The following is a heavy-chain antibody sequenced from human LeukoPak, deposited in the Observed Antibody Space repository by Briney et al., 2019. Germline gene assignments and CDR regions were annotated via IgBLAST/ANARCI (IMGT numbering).Heavy chain of an antibody. Sequence: PGGSLRLSCAASGLTFRSDPMNWVRQAPGKGLEWVSYISSSSGTIYYADSVKGRFTISRDNAKNSLYLQMNSLRDEDTAVYYCARVPYSSGWYHAFDIWGQGTMVTVSS. CDR1: GLTFRSDP. CDR3: ARVPYSSGWYHAFDI. J-gene: IGHJ3*02. V-gene: IGHV3-48*02. D-gene: IGHD6-19*01. CDR2: ISSSSGTI.